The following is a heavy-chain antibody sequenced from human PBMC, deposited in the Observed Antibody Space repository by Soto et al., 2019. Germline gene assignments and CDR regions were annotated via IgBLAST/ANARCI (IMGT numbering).Heavy chain of an antibody. Sequence: EVQLVESGGGLVQPGGSWGLSCAASGSTFVSYWLGWVPQPPGKGLEWVANIKQDGGEKYYVDSVKGRFTISRDNAKNSLYLQMNSLRAEDTAVYYCASNRQLGDYWGQGTLVTVSS. CDR3: ASNRQLGDY. CDR2: IKQDGGEK. D-gene: IGHD6-6*01. CDR1: GSTFVSYW. J-gene: IGHJ4*02. V-gene: IGHV3-7*01.